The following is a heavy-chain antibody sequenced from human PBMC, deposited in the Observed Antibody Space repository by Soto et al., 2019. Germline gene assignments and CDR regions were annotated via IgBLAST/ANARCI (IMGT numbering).Heavy chain of an antibody. Sequence: GGSLRLSCAASGFTVSSNYMSWVRQAPGKGLEWVSVIYSGGSTYYADSVKGRFTISRDNSKNTLYLQMNSLRAEDTAVYYCATNYYGSGRVYYYYMDVWGKGTTVTVSS. CDR1: GFTVSSNY. CDR3: ATNYYGSGRVYYYYMDV. D-gene: IGHD3-10*01. CDR2: IYSGGST. V-gene: IGHV3-66*01. J-gene: IGHJ6*03.